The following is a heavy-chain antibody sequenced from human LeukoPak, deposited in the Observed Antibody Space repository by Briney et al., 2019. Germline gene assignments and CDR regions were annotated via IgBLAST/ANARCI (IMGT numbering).Heavy chain of an antibody. V-gene: IGHV3-48*01. CDR3: AKDGVFRDVYYYYYMDV. D-gene: IGHD3-10*02. Sequence: PGGSLTLSCAASGFTFSSYSVKGVREPPGKGLDWVSYIISSSSTIHYAPSEKARLTISSDTSKNTLELQINSLRADDPAVYYCAKDGVFRDVYYYYYMDVWGKGTTVTISS. CDR1: GFTFSSYS. J-gene: IGHJ6*03. CDR2: IISSSSTI.